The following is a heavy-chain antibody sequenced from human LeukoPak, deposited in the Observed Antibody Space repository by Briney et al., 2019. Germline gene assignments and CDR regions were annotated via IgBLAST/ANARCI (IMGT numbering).Heavy chain of an antibody. CDR1: GGSISSGGYY. J-gene: IGHJ3*02. V-gene: IGHV4-31*03. D-gene: IGHD3-10*01. CDR3: ARTLLGDGAFDI. Sequence: SETLSLTCTVSGGSISSGGYYWSWIRQHPGKGLEWIGYIYYSGSTYYNPSLKSRVTISVDTSKNQFSLKLGSVTAADTAVYYCARTLLGDGAFDIWGQGTMVTVSS. CDR2: IYYSGST.